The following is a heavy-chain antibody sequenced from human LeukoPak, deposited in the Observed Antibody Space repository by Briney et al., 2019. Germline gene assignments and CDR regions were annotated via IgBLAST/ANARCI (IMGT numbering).Heavy chain of an antibody. Sequence: GGSLRLSCSASGFTFSSYAMHWVRQAPGKGLEYVSAISSNGGSTYYADSVKGRFTISRDNSKNTLYLQMSSLRAEDTAVYYCVKATVVVVAATQYSWFDPWGQGTLVTVSS. CDR1: GFTFSSYA. J-gene: IGHJ5*02. D-gene: IGHD2-15*01. CDR3: VKATVVVVAATQYSWFDP. CDR2: ISSNGGST. V-gene: IGHV3-64D*06.